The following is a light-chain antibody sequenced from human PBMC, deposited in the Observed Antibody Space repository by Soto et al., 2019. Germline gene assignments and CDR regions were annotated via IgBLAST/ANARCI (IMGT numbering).Light chain of an antibody. Sequence: DIVMTQSPDSLAVSLGERATINCKPSQSVLSSSKNKNYLAWYQQKPRQIHKLLIYWASTRESGVPDRFSGSGSGTDFTLTISSLQAEDVAVYYCQQYYSSPFTFGPGTKVEIK. CDR3: QQYYSSPFT. CDR1: QSVLSSSKNKNY. V-gene: IGKV4-1*01. J-gene: IGKJ3*01. CDR2: WAS.